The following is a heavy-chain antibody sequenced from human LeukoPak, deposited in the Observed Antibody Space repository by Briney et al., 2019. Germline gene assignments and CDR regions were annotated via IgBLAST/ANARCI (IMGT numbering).Heavy chain of an antibody. J-gene: IGHJ4*02. CDR2: ISSSGSTI. V-gene: IGHV3-11*04. CDR1: GFTFSDYY. Sequence: GGSLRLSCAASGFTFSDYYMSWIRQAPGKGLEWVSYISSSGSTIYYADSVKGRFTISRDNAKNSLYLQMNSLRAEDTAVYYCARTIYSSTSCYYYWGQGTLVTVSS. CDR3: ARTIYSSTSCYYY. D-gene: IGHD2-2*01.